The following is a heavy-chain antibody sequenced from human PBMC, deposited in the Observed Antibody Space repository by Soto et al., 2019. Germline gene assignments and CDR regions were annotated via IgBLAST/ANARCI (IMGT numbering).Heavy chain of an antibody. CDR1: GYTFTSYW. CDR2: IYPSDSDI. V-gene: IGHV5-51*01. J-gene: IGHJ4*02. Sequence: GESLKICCKGSGYTFTSYWSGWVRQMPGEGLEWMGVIYPSDSDIRYSPSFQGKVTISADKSITTAYLQWSSLKAEDTAMYYCVRSGTSSGRFSDYWGQGTLVTVSS. CDR3: VRSGTSSGRFSDY. D-gene: IGHD2-15*01.